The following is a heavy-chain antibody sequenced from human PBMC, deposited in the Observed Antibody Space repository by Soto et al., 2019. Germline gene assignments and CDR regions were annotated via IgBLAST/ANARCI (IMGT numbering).Heavy chain of an antibody. CDR2: INHSGST. CDR1: GGSFSGYY. CDR3: ATGWSTNGMDV. V-gene: IGHV4-34*01. D-gene: IGHD2-15*01. J-gene: IGHJ6*02. Sequence: NPXASLSLTCAVYGGSFSGYYWSWIRQPPGKGLEWIGEINHSGSTNYNPSLKSRVTISVDTSKNQFSLKLSSVTAADTAVYYCATGWSTNGMDVWGQRTTVTVSS.